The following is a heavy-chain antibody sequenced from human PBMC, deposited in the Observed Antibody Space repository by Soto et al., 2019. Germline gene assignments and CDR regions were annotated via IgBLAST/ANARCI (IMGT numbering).Heavy chain of an antibody. J-gene: IGHJ6*04. D-gene: IGHD2-15*01. CDR2: IQSGGST. CDR1: GFSVNSKY. Sequence: EVQLVESGGDLVQPGGSLRLSFATSGFSVNSKYISWVRQAPGKGLEWVSLIQSGGSTYYAGSVKGRFPISRYFSANTLFLQMNSLIVEDTAVYYCTRDDVHCNGVRCYGVPMAVWGKGTTVTVSA. CDR3: TRDDVHCNGVRCYGVPMAV. V-gene: IGHV3-66*01.